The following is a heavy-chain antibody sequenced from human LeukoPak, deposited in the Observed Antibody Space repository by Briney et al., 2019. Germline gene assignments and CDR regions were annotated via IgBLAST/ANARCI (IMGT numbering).Heavy chain of an antibody. CDR2: ISAYNGNT. D-gene: IGHD3-22*01. Sequence: RASVKVSCKASGYTFTSYGISWVRQAPGQGLEWMGWISAYNGNTNYAQKLQGRVTMTTDTSTSTAYMELRSLRSDDTAVYYCASRSSYYYDTEDAFDIWGQGTMVTVSS. J-gene: IGHJ3*02. CDR3: ASRSSYYYDTEDAFDI. V-gene: IGHV1-18*01. CDR1: GYTFTSYG.